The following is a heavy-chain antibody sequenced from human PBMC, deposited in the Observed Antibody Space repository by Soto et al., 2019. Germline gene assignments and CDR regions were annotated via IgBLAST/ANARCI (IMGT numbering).Heavy chain of an antibody. D-gene: IGHD1-26*01. Sequence: XGTLSLTCAVYGGSFSGYYWSGIRQPPGKGLEWIGEINHSGSTNYNPSLKSRVTISVDTSKNQFSLKLSSVTAADTAVYYCARGRWGGSYLGYWGQGTLVTVSS. J-gene: IGHJ4*02. V-gene: IGHV4-34*01. CDR1: GGSFSGYY. CDR3: ARGRWGGSYLGY. CDR2: INHSGST.